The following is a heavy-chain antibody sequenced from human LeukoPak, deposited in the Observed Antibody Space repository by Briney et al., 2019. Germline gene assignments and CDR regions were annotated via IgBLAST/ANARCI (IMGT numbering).Heavy chain of an antibody. CDR3: ARGPKWTGSYYYFDY. V-gene: IGHV1-2*02. Sequence: GASVKVSCKASGYTFTGYYMHWVRQAPGQGLEWVGWINPNSGGTNYAQKFQGRVTMTRDTSISTAYMELSSLRSEDTAVYYCARGPKWTGSYYYFDYWGQGTLVTVSS. CDR2: INPNSGGT. D-gene: IGHD1-26*01. J-gene: IGHJ4*02. CDR1: GYTFTGYY.